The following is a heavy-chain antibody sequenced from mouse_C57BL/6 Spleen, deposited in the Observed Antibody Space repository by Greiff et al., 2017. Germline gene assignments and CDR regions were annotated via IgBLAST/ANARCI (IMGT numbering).Heavy chain of an antibody. J-gene: IGHJ4*01. CDR2: IYPGSGST. D-gene: IGHD1-1*01. Sequence: QVQLQQPGAELVKPGASVKMSCKASGYTFTSYWITWVKQRPGQGLEWIGDIYPGSGSTNYNEKFKSKATLTVDTSSSTAYMQLSSLTSEDSAVYYCARYGKGIYYAMDYWGQGTSVTVSS. V-gene: IGHV1-55*01. CDR3: ARYGKGIYYAMDY. CDR1: GYTFTSYW.